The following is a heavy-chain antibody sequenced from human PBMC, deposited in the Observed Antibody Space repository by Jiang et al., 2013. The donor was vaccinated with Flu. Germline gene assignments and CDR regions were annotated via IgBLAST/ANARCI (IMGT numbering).Heavy chain of an antibody. Sequence: LLKPSETLSLTCTVSGGSISSSSYYWGWIRQPPGKGLEWIGSIYYSGSTYYNPSLKSRVTISVDTSKNQFSLKLSSVTAADTAVYYCATSHDFRHDYWGQGTLVTVSS. CDR1: GGSISSSSYY. D-gene: IGHD3-3*01. CDR2: IYYSGST. J-gene: IGHJ4*02. V-gene: IGHV4-39*01. CDR3: ATSHDFRHDY.